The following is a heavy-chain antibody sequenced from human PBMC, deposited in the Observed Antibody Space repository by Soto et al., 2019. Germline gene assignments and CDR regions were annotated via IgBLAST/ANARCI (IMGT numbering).Heavy chain of an antibody. CDR3: ARDYISGTPNY. D-gene: IGHD6-19*01. J-gene: IGHJ4*02. CDR1: GFTFSNWW. Sequence: QSGGSLRLSCAASGFTFSNWWMHWVRQTPGRGLVWVSHINGDGSTTNYADSVKGRFTISRDNAKNTLYLQTNSLRVEDTGVYYCARDYISGTPNYWGQGTLVTVSS. CDR2: INGDGSTT. V-gene: IGHV3-74*01.